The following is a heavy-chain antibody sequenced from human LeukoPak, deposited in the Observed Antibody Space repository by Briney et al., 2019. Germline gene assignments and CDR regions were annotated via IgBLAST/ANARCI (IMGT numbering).Heavy chain of an antibody. J-gene: IGHJ4*02. D-gene: IGHD5-24*01. CDR2: IYSGVST. CDR1: GFTVSSNY. CDR3: ARVGGYNSYFDY. V-gene: IGHV3-53*01. Sequence: PGGSLRLSCAASGFTVSSNYMSWVRQAPGKGLEWVSVIYSGVSTFYADSVRGRFTISRDNAKNTLYLQMNSLRDEDTAVYYCARVGGYNSYFDYWGQGSLVTVSS.